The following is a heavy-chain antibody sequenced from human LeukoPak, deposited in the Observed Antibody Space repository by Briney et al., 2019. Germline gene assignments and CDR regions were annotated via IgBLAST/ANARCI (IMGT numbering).Heavy chain of an antibody. Sequence: SETLSLTCYVSGDSISSSTYYWGWIRQPPGKGLEWIGSIYSSGSTYYNPSLKSRVTISVDTSKNQFSLKLNSVTAADTAVYYCALHSSWDHYFDYWGQETLVTVSS. V-gene: IGHV4-39*01. D-gene: IGHD6-13*01. CDR1: GDSISSSTYY. J-gene: IGHJ4*02. CDR3: ALHSSWDHYFDY. CDR2: IYSSGST.